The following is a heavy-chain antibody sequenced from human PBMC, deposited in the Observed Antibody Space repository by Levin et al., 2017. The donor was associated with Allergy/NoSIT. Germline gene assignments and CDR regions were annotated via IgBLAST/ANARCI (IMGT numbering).Heavy chain of an antibody. Sequence: SGPTLVKPTQTLTLTCTFSGFALSTHGVGVGWIRQPPGKALEWLALIYWDDAKRYSPSLKNRLTLTQDTSKNQVVLTMTNMDPVDTGTYYCARRRAIAAAAYLDYWGQGTLVTVSS. V-gene: IGHV2-5*02. D-gene: IGHD6-13*01. J-gene: IGHJ4*02. CDR3: ARRRAIAAAAYLDY. CDR2: IYWDDAK. CDR1: GFALSTHGVG.